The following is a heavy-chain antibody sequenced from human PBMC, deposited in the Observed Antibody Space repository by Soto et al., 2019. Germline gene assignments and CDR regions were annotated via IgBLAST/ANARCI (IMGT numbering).Heavy chain of an antibody. Sequence: QVQLQQWGAGLLKPSETLSLTCAVYGGSFSGYYWSWIRQPPGKGLEWIGEINHSGSTNYNPSLKSRVTQSVDTAKNQFPQKLSSVTAADTAVYYCARGGRCSSTSCYPQGNWFDPWGQGTLVTVSS. CDR2: INHSGST. CDR3: ARGGRCSSTSCYPQGNWFDP. D-gene: IGHD2-2*01. CDR1: GGSFSGYY. J-gene: IGHJ5*02. V-gene: IGHV4-34*01.